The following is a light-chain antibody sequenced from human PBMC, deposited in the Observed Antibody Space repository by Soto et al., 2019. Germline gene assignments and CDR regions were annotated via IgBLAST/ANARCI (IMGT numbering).Light chain of an antibody. CDR3: QQYGSSPLT. Sequence: EIVSTQSPGTLSLSPGERATLSCRASQSVSSSYLAWNQQKPGQAPRLLIYGASSRATGIPDRFSGSGSGTDFTLTISRLEPEDFAVYYCQQYGSSPLTFGGGTKV. V-gene: IGKV3-20*01. CDR1: QSVSSSY. J-gene: IGKJ4*01. CDR2: GAS.